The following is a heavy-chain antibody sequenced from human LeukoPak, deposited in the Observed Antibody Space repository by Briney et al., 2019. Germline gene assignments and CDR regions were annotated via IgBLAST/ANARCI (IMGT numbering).Heavy chain of an antibody. Sequence: ASVKVSCKASGYTFTGYYMHWVRQAPGQGLEWMGWINPNSGGTNYARKFQGRVTMTRDTSISTAYMELSRLRSDDTAVYYCARLGIYGSGSRWGQGTLVTVSS. CDR2: INPNSGGT. CDR3: ARLGIYGSGSR. D-gene: IGHD3-10*01. CDR1: GYTFTGYY. J-gene: IGHJ4*02. V-gene: IGHV1-2*02.